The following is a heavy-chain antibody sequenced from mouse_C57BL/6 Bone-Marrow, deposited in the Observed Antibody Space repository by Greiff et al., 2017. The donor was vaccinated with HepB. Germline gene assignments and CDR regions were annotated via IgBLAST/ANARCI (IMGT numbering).Heavy chain of an antibody. CDR1: GYTFTDYY. CDR3: ARSPTAQAPGAMDY. Sequence: EVQLQQSGPELVKPGASVKISCKASGYTFTDYYMNWVKQSHGKSLEWIGDINPNNGGTSYNQKFKGKATLTVDKSSSTAYMELRSLTSEDSAVYYCARSPTAQAPGAMDYWGQGTSVTVSS. V-gene: IGHV1-26*01. D-gene: IGHD3-2*02. J-gene: IGHJ4*01. CDR2: INPNNGGT.